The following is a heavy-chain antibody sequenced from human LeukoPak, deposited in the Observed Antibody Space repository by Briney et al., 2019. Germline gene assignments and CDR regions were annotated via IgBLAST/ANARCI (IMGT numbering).Heavy chain of an antibody. D-gene: IGHD6-19*01. CDR2: ISYDGSNK. Sequence: GRSLRLSCAASGFTFSSYGVHWVRQAPGKGLEWVAVISYDGSNKYYADSVKGRFTISRDNSKNTLYLQMNSLRAEDTAVYYCAKEPGSGWYYFDYWGQGTLVTVSS. J-gene: IGHJ4*02. CDR1: GFTFSSYG. CDR3: AKEPGSGWYYFDY. V-gene: IGHV3-30*18.